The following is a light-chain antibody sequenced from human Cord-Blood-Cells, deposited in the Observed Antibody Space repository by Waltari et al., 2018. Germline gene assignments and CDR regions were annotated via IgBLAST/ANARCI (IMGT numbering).Light chain of an antibody. V-gene: IGKV1-5*01. CDR2: DAS. Sequence: DIQMTQSPSTLSASVGDRVTITCPASQSISSWLALYQQKLGKAPKLLIYDASSLESGVPARLSGSGSGTEFTLTISSLQPDDFATYYCQQYNSYPYPFGQGTKLEIK. J-gene: IGKJ2*01. CDR1: QSISSW. CDR3: QQYNSYPYP.